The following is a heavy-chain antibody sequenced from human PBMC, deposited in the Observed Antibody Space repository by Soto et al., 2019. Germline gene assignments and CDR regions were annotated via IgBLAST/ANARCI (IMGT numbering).Heavy chain of an antibody. CDR2: ISSSSSTI. V-gene: IGHV3-48*01. D-gene: IGHD3-10*01. J-gene: IGHJ4*02. CDR3: ARDRGGSGRYPFDY. CDR1: GFTFSTYS. Sequence: EVQLVESGGGLVQPGGSLRLSCAASGFTFSTYSMNWVRQAPGKGLEWVSYISSSSSTIYYADSVKGRFTISRDNAKNSLYLQMNSMRAEDTAVYYCARDRGGSGRYPFDYWGQGTLVTVSS.